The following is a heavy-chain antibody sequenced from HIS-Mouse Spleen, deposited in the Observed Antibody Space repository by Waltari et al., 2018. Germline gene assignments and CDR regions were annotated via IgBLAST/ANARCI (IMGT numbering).Heavy chain of an antibody. J-gene: IGHJ4*02. Sequence: PGRSLRRSCAASGFTVSSYALHWVRQAPGKGLEWVAVISYDGSNKYYADSVKGRFTISRDNSKNTLYLQMNSLRAEDTAVYYCARNRWRLRGIFDYWGQGTLVTVSS. CDR3: ARNRWRLRGIFDY. V-gene: IGHV3-30*04. CDR2: ISYDGSNK. CDR1: GFTVSSYA. D-gene: IGHD2-21*02.